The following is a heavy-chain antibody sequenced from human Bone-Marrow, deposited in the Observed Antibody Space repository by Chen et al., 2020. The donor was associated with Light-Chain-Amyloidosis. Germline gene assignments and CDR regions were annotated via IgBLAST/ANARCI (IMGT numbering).Heavy chain of an antibody. J-gene: IGHJ4*02. Sequence: QLQLQESGPGLVKTSETLSLTCTVSSGSISSDNYYWGWIRQPPGQGLEWIGSIYFRGDTYYRPSLRSRVTISVDTSKNQFSLILNSMTAADTAVYYCVRQRRGIGWLPVYRGQGTLVTVSS. V-gene: IGHV4-39*01. CDR3: VRQRRGIGWLPVY. CDR1: SGSISSDNYY. CDR2: IYFRGDT. D-gene: IGHD3-9*01.